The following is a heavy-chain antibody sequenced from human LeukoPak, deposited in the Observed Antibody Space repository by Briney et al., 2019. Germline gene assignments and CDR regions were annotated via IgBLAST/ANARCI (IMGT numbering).Heavy chain of an antibody. CDR3: ARDPNGDYIGTFDM. Sequence: GGSLRLSCAASGFTFSSYGMHWVRQAPGKGLEWVAFIRYDGSNKYYADSVKGRFTISRDNSKNTLYLQMNSLRAEDTAVYYCARDPNGDYIGTFDMWGRGTMVSVSS. D-gene: IGHD4-17*01. CDR1: GFTFSSYG. J-gene: IGHJ3*02. CDR2: IRYDGSNK. V-gene: IGHV3-30*02.